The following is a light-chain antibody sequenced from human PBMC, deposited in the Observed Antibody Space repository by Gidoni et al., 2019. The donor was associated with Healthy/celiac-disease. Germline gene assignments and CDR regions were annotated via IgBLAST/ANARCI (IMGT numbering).Light chain of an antibody. CDR1: QSVSSSY. V-gene: IGKV3-20*01. CDR3: QQYGSSPALT. J-gene: IGKJ4*01. Sequence: IVLTQSPATRSLSPGEGATLTCRPSQSVSSSYLAWYQHKPGQAPTLLIYGASSRATGIPDRFSGSGSGTDFTLTISRLEPEDFAVYYCQQYGSSPALTFGGGTKVEIK. CDR2: GAS.